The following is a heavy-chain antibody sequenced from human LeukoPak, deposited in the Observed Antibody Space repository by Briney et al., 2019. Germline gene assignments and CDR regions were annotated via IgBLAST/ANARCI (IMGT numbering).Heavy chain of an antibody. Sequence: QALSLTCDISGDSVSSNGASWTWIRQSPSRGLEWLGRTYYRSKWYNDYAVSVKSRISINPDTSKNQFSLQMNSVTPEDTAVYYCARETDFGVVTNWGQGTLVTVS. CDR3: ARETDFGVVTN. D-gene: IGHD3-3*01. CDR1: GDSVSSNGAS. V-gene: IGHV6-1*01. J-gene: IGHJ4*02. CDR2: TYYRSKWYN.